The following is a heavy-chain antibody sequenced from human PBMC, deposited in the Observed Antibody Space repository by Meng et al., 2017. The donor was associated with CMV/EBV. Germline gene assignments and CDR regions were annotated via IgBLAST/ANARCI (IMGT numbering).Heavy chain of an antibody. CDR3: ARSMPYDFWSGYANYYYYGMDV. CDR2: IYYSGST. V-gene: IGHV4-61*01. Sequence: SETLSLTCTVSGGSVSSGSDYWSWIRQPPGKGLEWIGYIYYSGSTNYNPSLKSRVTRSVDTSKNQFSLKLSSVTAADTAVYYCARSMPYDFWSGYANYYYYGMDVWGQGTTVTVSS. J-gene: IGHJ6*02. CDR1: GGSVSSGSDY. D-gene: IGHD3-3*01.